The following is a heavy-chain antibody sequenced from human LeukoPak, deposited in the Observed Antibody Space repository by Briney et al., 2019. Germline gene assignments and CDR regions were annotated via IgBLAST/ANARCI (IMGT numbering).Heavy chain of an antibody. J-gene: IGHJ5*02. V-gene: IGHV3-74*01. Sequence: GGSLRLSCAASGFTFSSYWMYWVRQAPGKGLVWVSRINSDGSSTSYADSVKGRCSISRDNAKNSLYLQMNSLRAEDTAFYYCARYRGNGWFDPWGQGTLVTVSS. D-gene: IGHD3-10*01. CDR2: INSDGSST. CDR3: ARYRGNGWFDP. CDR1: GFTFSSYW.